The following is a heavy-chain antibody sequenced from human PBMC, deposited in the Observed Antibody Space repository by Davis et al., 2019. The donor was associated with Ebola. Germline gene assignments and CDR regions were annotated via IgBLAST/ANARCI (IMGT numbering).Heavy chain of an antibody. V-gene: IGHV3-7*01. CDR2: IKQDGSEK. Sequence: GESLKISCAASGFTFSQAPGKGLEWVANIKQDGSEKYYVDSVKGRFTISRDNAKNSLYLQMNSLRDEDTAVYYCARNDILTGYLMSYYFDYWGQGTLVTVSS. CDR1: GFTFS. CDR3: ARNDILTGYLMSYYFDY. D-gene: IGHD3-9*01. J-gene: IGHJ4*02.